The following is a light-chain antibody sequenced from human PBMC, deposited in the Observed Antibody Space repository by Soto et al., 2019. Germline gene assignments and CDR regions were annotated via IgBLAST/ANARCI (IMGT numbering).Light chain of an antibody. CDR2: LAS. V-gene: IGKV2-28*01. CDR3: MQALQTPRT. J-gene: IGKJ4*01. CDR1: QSLLESNGYNY. Sequence: DIVLTQSPLSLPVTPGEPASISCRASQSLLESNGYNYLAWFLQKPGQSPQLLIDLASTRASGVPARFSGSGSGTDFTLKISRVEAEDAGVYYCMQALQTPRTFGGGTKVEI.